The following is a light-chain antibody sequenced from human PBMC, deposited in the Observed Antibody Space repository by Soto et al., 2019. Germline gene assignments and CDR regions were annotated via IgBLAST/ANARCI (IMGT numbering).Light chain of an antibody. Sequence: SYELTQPPSVSVAPGKTARITCGGNNIGSKSVHWYQQKPGQAPVLVIYSDSDRPSGIPERFSGSNSGNTATLTISRVEAGDEADYYCQVWDSSSDHPGVFGTGTKLTVL. CDR2: SDS. J-gene: IGLJ1*01. CDR1: NIGSKS. CDR3: QVWDSSSDHPGV. V-gene: IGLV3-21*04.